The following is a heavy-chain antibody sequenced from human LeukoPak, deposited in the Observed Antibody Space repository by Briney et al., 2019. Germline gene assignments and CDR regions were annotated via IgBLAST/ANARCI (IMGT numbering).Heavy chain of an antibody. CDR1: GFTFSSYA. CDR3: ARHDNTASYCLTY. CDR2: ISGSGGYT. Sequence: GGSLRLSCAASGFTFSSYAMSWVRQAPGKGLEWVSGISGSGGYTYYADSVKGRVTISRDNSKNTLYLQMNSLRAEDTAVYYCARHDNTASYCLTYWGQGTLVTVSS. J-gene: IGHJ4*02. D-gene: IGHD2-8*02. V-gene: IGHV3-23*01.